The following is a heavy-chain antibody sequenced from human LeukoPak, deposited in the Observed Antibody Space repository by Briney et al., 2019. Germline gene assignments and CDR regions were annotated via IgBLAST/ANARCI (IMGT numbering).Heavy chain of an antibody. CDR1: GYTFTSYD. D-gene: IGHD6-6*01. CDR3: ARGVAARPKVKNYYYMDV. CDR2: MNPNSGNT. V-gene: IGHV1-8*03. Sequence: ASVKVSCKASGYTFTSYDINWVRQATGQGLEWMGWMNPNSGNTGYAQKFQGRATIIRNTSISTAYMELSSLRSEDTAVYYCARGVAARPKVKNYYYMDVWGKGTTVTVSS. J-gene: IGHJ6*03.